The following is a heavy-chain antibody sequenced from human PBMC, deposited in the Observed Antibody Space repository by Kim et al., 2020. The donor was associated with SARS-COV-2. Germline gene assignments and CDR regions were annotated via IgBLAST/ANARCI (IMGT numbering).Heavy chain of an antibody. CDR2: T. J-gene: IGHJ4*02. D-gene: IGHD3-10*01. Sequence: TRYSQQFQGRVPITWDTSASTAHMDLTSVRFEDTAVYYCAGERFGGSFDYWGQGTLVTVSS. CDR3: AGERFGGSFDY. V-gene: IGHV1-3*01.